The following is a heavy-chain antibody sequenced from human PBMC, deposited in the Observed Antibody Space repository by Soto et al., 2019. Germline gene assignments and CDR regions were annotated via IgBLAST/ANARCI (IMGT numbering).Heavy chain of an antibody. J-gene: IGHJ6*02. Sequence: GGSLRLSCVVSGFTFSIYSMNWVRQAPGKGLEWVAHIDSRNSYIHYADSVKGRFTISRDNAKNTLYLQMNSLSAEDTAVYYCARRDQIAYYYGMDVWGQGTTVTVSS. CDR3: ARRDQIAYYYGMDV. CDR1: GFTFSIYS. D-gene: IGHD2-21*01. V-gene: IGHV3-21*05. CDR2: IDSRNSYI.